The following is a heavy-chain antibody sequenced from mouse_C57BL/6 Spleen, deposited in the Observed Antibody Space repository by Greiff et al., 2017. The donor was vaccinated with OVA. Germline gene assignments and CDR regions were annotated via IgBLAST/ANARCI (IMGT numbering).Heavy chain of an antibody. Sequence: QVHVKQSGAELVKPGASVKISCKASGYAFSSYWMNWVKQRPGKGLEWIGQIYPGDGDTNYNGKFKGKATLTADKSSSTAYMQLSSLTSEDSAVYFCARLTTVVVDYWGQGTTLTVSS. V-gene: IGHV1-80*01. D-gene: IGHD1-1*01. CDR3: ARLTTVVVDY. CDR2: IYPGDGDT. CDR1: GYAFSSYW. J-gene: IGHJ2*01.